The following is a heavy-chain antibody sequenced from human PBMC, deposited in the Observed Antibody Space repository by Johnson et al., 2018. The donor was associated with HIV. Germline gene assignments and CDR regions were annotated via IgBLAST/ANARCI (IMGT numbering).Heavy chain of an antibody. CDR2: ITQGGSEE. CDR3: ARDPFWLKAFDI. D-gene: IGHD3-22*01. Sequence: VQLVESGGGVVQPGGSLRLSCAASGFTFSSYWMSWVRQAPGKGLEWVANITQGGSEEYYVDSVTGRFSSSRDNAKNSLYLQMNSLRAEDTAVYYCARDPFWLKAFDIWGQGTMVTVSS. J-gene: IGHJ3*02. V-gene: IGHV3-7*01. CDR1: GFTFSSYW.